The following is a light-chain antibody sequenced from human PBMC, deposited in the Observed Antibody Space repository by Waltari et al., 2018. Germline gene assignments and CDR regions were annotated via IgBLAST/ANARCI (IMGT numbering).Light chain of an antibody. CDR2: CIN. V-gene: IGLV1-40*01. Sequence: QSVLTQPPSVSGAPGQRVTISCTGSRSNIGAGYDVHWYQQLPGTAPKLLIYCINKWPSWCPDRFSGSKSGTSASLAITGLQAEDEADYYCQSYDSSLSGSVFGGGTKLTVL. J-gene: IGLJ2*01. CDR1: RSNIGAGYD. CDR3: QSYDSSLSGSV.